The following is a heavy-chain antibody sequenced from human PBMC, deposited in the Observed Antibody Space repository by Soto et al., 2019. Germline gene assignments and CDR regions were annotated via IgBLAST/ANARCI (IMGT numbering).Heavy chain of an antibody. D-gene: IGHD2-2*01. CDR3: ASHSSTSTKPDY. CDR2: IYYSGST. V-gene: IGHV4-59*08. Sequence: ETLSLTCTVSGGSLSSYYWSWIRQPPGKGLEWIGYIYYSGSTNYNPSLKSRVTISVDTSKNQFSLKLSSVTAADTAVYYCASHSSTSTKPDYWGQGTLVTVSS. CDR1: GGSLSSYY. J-gene: IGHJ4*02.